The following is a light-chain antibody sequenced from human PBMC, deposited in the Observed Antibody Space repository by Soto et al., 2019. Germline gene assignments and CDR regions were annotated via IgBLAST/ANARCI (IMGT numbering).Light chain of an antibody. Sequence: EVVLTQSPATLSVSPGDRATLSCRASQSVSRNLAWYQQKPGQAPRLLIYGASTRATGVPARFSGSGSATEFTLSIISLHSEDAAVYYCQHYCDWPPETFGQGTKLEI. V-gene: IGKV3-15*01. CDR2: GAS. CDR1: QSVSRN. J-gene: IGKJ2*01. CDR3: QHYCDWPPET.